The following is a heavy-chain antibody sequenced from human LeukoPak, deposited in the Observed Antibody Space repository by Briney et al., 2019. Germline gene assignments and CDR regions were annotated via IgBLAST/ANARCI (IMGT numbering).Heavy chain of an antibody. CDR1: GYTFTNYG. J-gene: IGHJ4*02. V-gene: IGHV1-18*01. Sequence: GASVTVSCKASGYTFTNYGISWVRQAPGQGLEWMGRISPYNGNTDFAQKLQGRVILTTDTSTSTAYMELGSLRSDDTAVYYCARDNQGLVGYWGQGTLVTVSS. CDR2: ISPYNGNT. CDR3: ARDNQGLVGY. D-gene: IGHD1-26*01.